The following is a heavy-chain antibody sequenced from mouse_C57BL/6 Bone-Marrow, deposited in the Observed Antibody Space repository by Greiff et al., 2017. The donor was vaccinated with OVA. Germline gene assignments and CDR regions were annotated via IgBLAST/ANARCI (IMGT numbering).Heavy chain of an antibody. CDR2: IDPEDGET. D-gene: IGHD2-4*01. Sequence: EVKLVESGAELVKPGASVKLSCTASGFNIKDYYVHWVKQRTEQGLEWIGRIDPEDGETKYAPKFQGKATITADTSSNTAYLQLSSLTSEDTAVYYCAGSDYDYFGVFDYWGQGTTLTVSS. J-gene: IGHJ2*01. CDR3: AGSDYDYFGVFDY. V-gene: IGHV14-2*01. CDR1: GFNIKDYY.